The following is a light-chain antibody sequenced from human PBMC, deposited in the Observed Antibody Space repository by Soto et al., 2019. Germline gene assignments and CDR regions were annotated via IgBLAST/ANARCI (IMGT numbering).Light chain of an antibody. J-gene: IGLJ2*01. CDR2: GNS. V-gene: IGLV1-40*01. Sequence: QSVLTQPPSESGAPGQRVTISCTGSSSNIGTGYDVHWYQQLPGTAPKLLIYGNSNRPSGVPDRFSGSKSGTSASLAITVLQAEDEADYYCQSYDSSLSAVVFGGGTKLTVL. CDR3: QSYDSSLSAVV. CDR1: SSNIGTGYD.